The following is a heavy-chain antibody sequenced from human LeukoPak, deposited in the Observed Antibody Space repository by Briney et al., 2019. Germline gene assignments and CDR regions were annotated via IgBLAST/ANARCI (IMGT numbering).Heavy chain of an antibody. CDR3: ARDGKWGFDY. J-gene: IGHJ4*02. D-gene: IGHD7-27*01. CDR1: GFTFSSYE. V-gene: IGHV3-48*03. CDR2: IRGSGSGSGSGV. Sequence: PGGSLRLSCAASGFTFSSYEMNWVRQAPGKGLEWISNIRGSGSGSGSGVYYADSVRGRFTISRDDAKNSLFLQMNSLRADDTAFYYCARDGKWGFDYWGQGALVTVSS.